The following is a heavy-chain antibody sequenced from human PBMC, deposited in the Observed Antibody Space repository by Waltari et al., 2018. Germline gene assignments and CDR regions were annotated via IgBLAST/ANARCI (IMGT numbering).Heavy chain of an antibody. CDR3: ARDLTYYYGSGSYSPFDY. J-gene: IGHJ4*02. D-gene: IGHD3-10*01. CDR2: IYYSGST. CDR1: GGSISSSSYY. V-gene: IGHV4-39*07. Sequence: QLQLQESGPGLVKPSETLSLTCTVSGGSISSSSYYWGWIRQPRGKGLEWIGSIYYSGSTYYNPSLKSRVTISVDTSKNQFSLKLSSVTAADTAVYYCARDLTYYYGSGSYSPFDYWGQGTLVTVSS.